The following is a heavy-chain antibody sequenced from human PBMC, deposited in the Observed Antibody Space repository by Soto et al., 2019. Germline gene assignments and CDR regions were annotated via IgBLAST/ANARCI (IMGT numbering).Heavy chain of an antibody. CDR3: ARTDYDISDAFDI. J-gene: IGHJ3*02. Sequence: GGSLRLSCAASGFTFSSYSMNWVRQAPGKGLEWVSSISSSSSYIYYADSVKGRFTISRDNAKNSLYLQMNILRAEDTAVYYCARTDYDISDAFDIWGQGTMVTVSS. CDR1: GFTFSSYS. CDR2: ISSSSSYI. D-gene: IGHD3-9*01. V-gene: IGHV3-21*01.